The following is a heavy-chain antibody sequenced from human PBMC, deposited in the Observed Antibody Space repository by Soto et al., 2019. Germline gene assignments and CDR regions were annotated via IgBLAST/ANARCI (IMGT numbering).Heavy chain of an antibody. Sequence: SETLSLTCTVSGGSISNFYWSWIRQPPGKGLEWIGYISYSGNTNYNPSLKSRVSISADTSKNQLSLNLTSVTAADTAVYYCARAPMVLSRSYFDSWGQGTPVTVSS. D-gene: IGHD2-8*01. CDR2: ISYSGNT. CDR1: GGSISNFY. CDR3: ARAPMVLSRSYFDS. J-gene: IGHJ4*02. V-gene: IGHV4-59*01.